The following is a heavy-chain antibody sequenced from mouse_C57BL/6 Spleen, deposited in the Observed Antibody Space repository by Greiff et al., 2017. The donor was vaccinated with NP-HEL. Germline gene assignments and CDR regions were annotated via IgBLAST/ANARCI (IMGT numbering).Heavy chain of an antibody. J-gene: IGHJ4*01. D-gene: IGHD1-1*01. Sequence: EVKLMESGGGLVKPGGSLKLSCAASGFTFSDYGMHWVRQAPEKGLEWVAYISSGSSTIYYADTVKGRFTISRDNAKNTLFLQMTSLRSEDTAMYYCARVYYYGSSYAMDYWGQGTSVTVSS. CDR2: ISSGSSTI. CDR3: ARVYYYGSSYAMDY. V-gene: IGHV5-17*01. CDR1: GFTFSDYG.